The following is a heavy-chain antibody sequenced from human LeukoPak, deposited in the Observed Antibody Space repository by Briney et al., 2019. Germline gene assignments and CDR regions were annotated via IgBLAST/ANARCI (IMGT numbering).Heavy chain of an antibody. D-gene: IGHD6-25*01. CDR3: ARGSFYYFDY. V-gene: IGHV4-61*01. CDR1: GGSVSSGSYY. CDR2: VYYSGST. J-gene: IGHJ4*02. Sequence: PSETLSLTCTVSGGSVSSGSYYWRWIRQPPGKGLEWIGYVYYSGSTSYNPSLKNRVTISVDTSKNQFSLKLRSVTAADTAVYYCARGSFYYFDYWGQGTLVTVSS.